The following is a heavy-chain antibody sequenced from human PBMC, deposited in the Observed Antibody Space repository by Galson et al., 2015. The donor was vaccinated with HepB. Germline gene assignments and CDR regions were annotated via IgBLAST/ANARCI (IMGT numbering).Heavy chain of an antibody. CDR1: GFPFSSYS. CDR2: LSSSSRYL. V-gene: IGHV3-21*01. D-gene: IGHD3-3*01. Sequence: SLRLSFAASGFPFSSYSMNWVRQAPGKGLEWVSSLSSSSRYLSYADSVTGRLTISRDNSTPSLYLHLTSLRAEDTAGYSCARDRMGTIFGGGTNDAFDIWGQGTMVTVSS. CDR3: ARDRMGTIFGGGTNDAFDI. J-gene: IGHJ3*02.